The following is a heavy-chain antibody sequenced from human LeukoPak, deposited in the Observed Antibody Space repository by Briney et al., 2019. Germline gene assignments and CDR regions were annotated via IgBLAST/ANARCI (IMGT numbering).Heavy chain of an antibody. J-gene: IGHJ4*02. Sequence: SGGFLRLSCAASGFTFSSYGMHWVRQAPGKGLEWVAFIRYDGSNKYYADSVKGRSTISRDNSKNTLYLQMNSLRAEDTAVYYCAKDLLDYWGQGTLVTVSS. CDR1: GFTFSSYG. V-gene: IGHV3-30*02. CDR3: AKDLLDY. CDR2: IRYDGSNK. D-gene: IGHD2-15*01.